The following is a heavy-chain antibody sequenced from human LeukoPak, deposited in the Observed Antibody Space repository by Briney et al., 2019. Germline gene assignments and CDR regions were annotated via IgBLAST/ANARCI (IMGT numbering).Heavy chain of an antibody. CDR1: GFSFTTSS. CDR2: INSESTTI. J-gene: IGHJ4*02. V-gene: IGHV3-48*02. CDR3: ARDLGYSGYHLDY. D-gene: IGHD2-15*01. Sequence: GGSLRLSCTASGFSFTTSSMHWVRQAPGKGLQWVAYINSESTTIYYADSVKGRFTISRDNAENSLYLQMSRLRDEDTAVYYCARDLGYSGYHLDYWGQGTLVTVSS.